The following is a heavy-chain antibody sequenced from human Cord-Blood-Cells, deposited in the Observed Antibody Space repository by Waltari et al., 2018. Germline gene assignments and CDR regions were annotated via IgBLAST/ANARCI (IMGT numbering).Heavy chain of an antibody. V-gene: IGHV3-15*01. D-gene: IGHD2-2*01. CDR3: TTGNLLGYCSSTSCYTFDY. J-gene: IGHJ4*02. Sequence: EVQLVESGGGLVKPGGSLRLSCAASGFTFSNAWMSWVRQAPGKGREWVGRIKSKTDGGTTDYAAPVKGRFTISRDDSKNTLYLQMNSLKTEDTAVYYCTTGNLLGYCSSTSCYTFDYWGQGTLVTVSS. CDR1: GFTFSNAW. CDR2: IKSKTDGGTT.